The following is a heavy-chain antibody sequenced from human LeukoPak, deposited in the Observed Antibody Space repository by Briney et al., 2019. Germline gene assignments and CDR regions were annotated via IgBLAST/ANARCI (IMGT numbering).Heavy chain of an antibody. J-gene: IGHJ4*02. CDR3: ASPKGIRWRFDY. Sequence: SETLSLTCTVSGGSISSSSYYWGWIRQPPGKGLEWIGSIYYSGSTYYNPSLKSRVTISVDTSKNQFSLKLSSVTAADTAVYYCASPKGIRWRFDYWGQGTLVTVSS. CDR2: IYYSGST. V-gene: IGHV4-39*07. CDR1: GGSISSSSYY. D-gene: IGHD4-23*01.